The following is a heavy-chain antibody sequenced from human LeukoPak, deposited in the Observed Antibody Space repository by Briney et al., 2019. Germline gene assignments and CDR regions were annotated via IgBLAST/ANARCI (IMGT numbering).Heavy chain of an antibody. CDR1: GFTFSSYS. Sequence: PGGSLRLSCAASGFTFSSYSMNWVRQAPGKGLEWVSSISSSSYIYYADSVKGRSTISRDNAKNSLYLQMNSLRAEDTAVYYCARDLAAAGDYWGQGTLVTVSS. J-gene: IGHJ4*02. CDR3: ARDLAAAGDY. V-gene: IGHV3-21*01. CDR2: ISSSSYI. D-gene: IGHD6-13*01.